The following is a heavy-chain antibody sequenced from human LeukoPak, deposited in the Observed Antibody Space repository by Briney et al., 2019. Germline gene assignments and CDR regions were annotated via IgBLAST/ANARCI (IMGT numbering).Heavy chain of an antibody. CDR3: ARGPPGDDYGDQNHYYYYYYMDV. CDR1: GLTFSSNG. Sequence: GGSLRLSCAAAGLTFSSNGMSWVRQAPGKGLEWVSYISSSSSTIYYADSVKGRFTISRDNAKNSLYLQMNSLRAEDTAVYYCARGPPGDDYGDQNHYYYYYYMDVWGKGTTVTVSS. CDR2: ISSSSSTI. V-gene: IGHV3-48*01. J-gene: IGHJ6*03. D-gene: IGHD4-17*01.